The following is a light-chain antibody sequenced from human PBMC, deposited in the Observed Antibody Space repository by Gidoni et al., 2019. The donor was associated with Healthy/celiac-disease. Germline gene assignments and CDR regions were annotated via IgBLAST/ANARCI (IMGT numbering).Light chain of an antibody. V-gene: IGKV3-11*01. Sequence: EIVLTQSPATLSLSPGERATLSCRASQSVSSYLAWYQQKPGQAPRLLIYYASNRATSIPARFSGSGSGTDFTLTISSLEPEDFAVYYCQQRSNWPPLTFGGXTKVEIK. CDR3: QQRSNWPPLT. CDR1: QSVSSY. CDR2: YAS. J-gene: IGKJ4*01.